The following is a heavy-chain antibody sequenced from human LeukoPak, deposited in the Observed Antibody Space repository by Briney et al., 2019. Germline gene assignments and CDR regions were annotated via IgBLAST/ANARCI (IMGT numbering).Heavy chain of an antibody. Sequence: GGSLRLSCAASGFTFSSYAMSWVRQAPGKGLEWVSAISGSGGSTYYADSVKGRFTISRENSKNTLYRQRNSLRAEDTAVYYCAKVLQLAEYDYWGQGTLVTVSS. CDR1: GFTFSSYA. CDR2: ISGSGGST. CDR3: AKVLQLAEYDY. D-gene: IGHD5-18*01. V-gene: IGHV3-23*01. J-gene: IGHJ4*02.